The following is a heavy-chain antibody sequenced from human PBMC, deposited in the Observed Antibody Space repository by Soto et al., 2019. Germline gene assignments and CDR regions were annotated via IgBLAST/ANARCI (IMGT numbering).Heavy chain of an antibody. CDR2: IFHSLGA. CDR1: VGSITNDY. D-gene: IGHD3-10*01. J-gene: IGHJ4*02. V-gene: IGHV4-59*01. CDR3: VRDLNGSGDY. Sequence: PSESLSLTCTVSVGSITNDYLSWIRQPAGKGLEWLGYIFHSLGAKYNPSLGSRGTISFDTSKNQLTRSRGAVTAVDSGIYVCVRDLNGSGDYWGQGTLVTVSS.